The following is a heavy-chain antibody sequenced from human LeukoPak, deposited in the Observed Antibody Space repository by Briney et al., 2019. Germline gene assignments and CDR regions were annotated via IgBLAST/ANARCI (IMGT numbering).Heavy chain of an antibody. CDR2: ISDTAGDS. Sequence: GSLRLSCAASGFAFSGYAMSWVRQAPGKGLEWVSAISDTAGDSYYADSVKGRFSISRDNSKNTLYLQMNSLRAEDTAIYYCAKRIQYSSSSAYFDYWGQGTLVTVSS. CDR1: GFAFSGYA. J-gene: IGHJ4*02. V-gene: IGHV3-23*01. CDR3: AKRIQYSSSSAYFDY. D-gene: IGHD6-6*01.